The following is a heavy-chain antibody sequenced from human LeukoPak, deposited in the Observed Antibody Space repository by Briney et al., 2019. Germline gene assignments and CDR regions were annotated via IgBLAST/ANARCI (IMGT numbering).Heavy chain of an antibody. J-gene: IGHJ5*02. V-gene: IGHV4-39*01. CDR3: TKTSYGDYVWFDP. D-gene: IGHD4-17*01. Sequence: SETLSLTCTVSGGSISSTSYYWGWIRQPPGKGLEWIGSIYYSGYTYYNPSLKSRVTISVDTSKNQFSLKLTSVTAADTAVYHCTKTSYGDYVWFDPWGQGTLVTVSS. CDR2: IYYSGYT. CDR1: GGSISSTSYY.